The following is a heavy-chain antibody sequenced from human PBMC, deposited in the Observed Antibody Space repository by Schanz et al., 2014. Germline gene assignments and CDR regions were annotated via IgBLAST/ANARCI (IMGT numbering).Heavy chain of an antibody. CDR2: ISGSGGST. Sequence: EQLVESGGGLVKPGGSLRLSCAAYGFTLSSYAMHWVRQAPGKGLEWVSAISGSGGSTYYADSVKGRFTISRDNSKNTLYLHMNTLRSEDTAVYYCAKDSTHIDIVLVPTAIDYWGQGTLVTVSS. V-gene: IGHV3-23*04. J-gene: IGHJ4*02. D-gene: IGHD2-2*01. CDR3: AKDSTHIDIVLVPTAIDY. CDR1: GFTLSSYA.